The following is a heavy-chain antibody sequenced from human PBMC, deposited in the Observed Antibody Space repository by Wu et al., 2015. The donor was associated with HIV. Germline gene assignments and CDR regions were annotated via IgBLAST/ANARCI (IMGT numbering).Heavy chain of an antibody. J-gene: IGHJ4*02. CDR1: GYLFTMYG. D-gene: IGHD5-12*01. CDR3: ARGRTNKYSGYFDY. CDR2: ISPYNDNT. Sequence: QEQLVQSGAEMKKPGTSVKVSCKTSGYLFTMYGISWVRQAPGQGLEWMGWISPYNDNTDYAQRFQDRVTMTSDTSTSTVYMELRSLRSDDTAMYYCARGRTNKYSGYFDYWGQGTLVTVS. V-gene: IGHV1-18*01.